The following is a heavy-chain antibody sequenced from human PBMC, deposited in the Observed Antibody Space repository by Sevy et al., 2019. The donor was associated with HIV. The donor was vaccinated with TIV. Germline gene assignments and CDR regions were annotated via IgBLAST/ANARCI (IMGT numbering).Heavy chain of an antibody. Sequence: GESLKISCQGSGYSFTTFWIGWVRQMPGKGLEWMGIIYPGHSDTRYSPSFQGQVTISADKSISTAYLQWGSLKASDTAMYYCASRYSGSYSSWGQGTLVTVSS. J-gene: IGHJ4*02. CDR3: ASRYSGSYSS. V-gene: IGHV5-51*01. CDR1: GYSFTTFW. D-gene: IGHD1-26*01. CDR2: IYPGHSDT.